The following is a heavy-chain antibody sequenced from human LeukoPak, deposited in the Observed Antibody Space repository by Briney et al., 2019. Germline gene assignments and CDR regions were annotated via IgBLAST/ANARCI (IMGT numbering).Heavy chain of an antibody. V-gene: IGHV1-18*01. CDR2: IGVYNGIT. J-gene: IGHJ3*02. CDR1: GYTFTNND. D-gene: IGHD3-3*01. Sequence: ASVKVSCKASGYTFTNNDIGWVRQAPGQGLEWMAWIGVYNGITKFAEKFQGRVTLTTDISTSSAYMELVSLRYDDTAVYYCARDSSTSASGVVFMRAFDIWGQGTMVTVSS. CDR3: ARDSSTSASGVVFMRAFDI.